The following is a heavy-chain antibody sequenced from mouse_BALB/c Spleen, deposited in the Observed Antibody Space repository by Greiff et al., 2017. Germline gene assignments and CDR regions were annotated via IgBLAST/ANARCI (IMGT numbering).Heavy chain of an antibody. CDR2: ISYDGSN. CDR3: ARDYGYVYWYFDV. CDR1: GYSITSGYY. D-gene: IGHD1-2*01. Sequence: VQLQQSGPGLVKPSQSLSLTCSVTGYSITSGYYWNWIRQFPGNKLEWMGYISYDGSNNYNPSLKNRISITRDTSKNQFFLKLNSVTTEDTATYYCARDYGYVYWYFDVWGAGTTVTVSS. J-gene: IGHJ1*01. V-gene: IGHV3-6*02.